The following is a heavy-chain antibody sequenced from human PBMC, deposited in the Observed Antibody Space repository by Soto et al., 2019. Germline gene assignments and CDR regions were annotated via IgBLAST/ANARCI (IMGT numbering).Heavy chain of an antibody. CDR3: ARARYDFWSGKYYYYGMDV. CDR1: GGTFSSYA. J-gene: IGHJ6*02. Sequence: ASVKVSCKASGGTFSSYAISWVRQAPGQGLEWMGGIIPIFGTANYAQKFQGRVTITADESTSTAYMELSSLRSEDTAVYYCARARYDFWSGKYYYYGMDVWGQGTTVTVSS. D-gene: IGHD3-3*01. CDR2: IIPIFGTA. V-gene: IGHV1-69*13.